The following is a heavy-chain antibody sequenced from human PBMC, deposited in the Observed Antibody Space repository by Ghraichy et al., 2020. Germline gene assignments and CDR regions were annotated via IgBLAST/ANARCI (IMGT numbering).Heavy chain of an antibody. CDR1: GATFSGYY. D-gene: IGHD3-22*01. CDR3: ARELRDESSGYFYFDS. V-gene: IGHV4-34*01. Sequence: SCAVYGATFSGYYWSWIRQPPGKGLEWIGDINQSGGTNFNPSLKSRVTISLDTSKNQFSLRLNSVTAADTAVYYCARELRDESSGYFYFDSWGQGTLVTVFS. CDR2: INQSGGT. J-gene: IGHJ4*02.